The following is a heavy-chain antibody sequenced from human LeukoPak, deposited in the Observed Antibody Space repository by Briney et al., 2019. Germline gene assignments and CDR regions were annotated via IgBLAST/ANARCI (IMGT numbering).Heavy chain of an antibody. CDR2: ISSNGGSI. CDR3: ARDTCGCGSGWHLYWYFDL. Sequence: GGSLRLSCEASGFTFSDYAMHWVRQAPGKELEYVSAISSNGGSIHYANSVKGRFTISRDNSKNTLYLQMDSLRAEDMAVYYCARDTCGCGSGWHLYWYFDLWGRGTLVTVSS. D-gene: IGHD6-19*01. J-gene: IGHJ2*01. CDR1: GFTFSDYA. V-gene: IGHV3-64*01.